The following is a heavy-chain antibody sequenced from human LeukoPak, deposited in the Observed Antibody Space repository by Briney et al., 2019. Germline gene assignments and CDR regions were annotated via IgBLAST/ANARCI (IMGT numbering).Heavy chain of an antibody. V-gene: IGHV3-33*06. J-gene: IGHJ4*02. Sequence: GRSLRLSCAASGFTFSSYGMHWVRQAPGKGLEWVAVIWYDGSNKDYADSVKGRFTISRDNSKNTLYLQMNSLRAEDTAVYYCAKDRSGISDYWGQGTLVTVSS. D-gene: IGHD3-10*01. CDR1: GFTFSSYG. CDR2: IWYDGSNK. CDR3: AKDRSGISDY.